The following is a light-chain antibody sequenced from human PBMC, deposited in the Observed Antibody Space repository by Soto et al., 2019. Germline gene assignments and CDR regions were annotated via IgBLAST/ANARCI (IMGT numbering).Light chain of an antibody. J-gene: IGKJ1*01. Sequence: EIVMTQSPATLSVSPGERATLSCRASQSVSSNLAWYQQKPGQAPRLLIYAASTRATGIPARFSGSGSGTEFTLTIGSLQSEDFAVYYCQQYNNWPVFGQGTKVEIK. CDR1: QSVSSN. CDR3: QQYNNWPV. CDR2: AAS. V-gene: IGKV3-15*01.